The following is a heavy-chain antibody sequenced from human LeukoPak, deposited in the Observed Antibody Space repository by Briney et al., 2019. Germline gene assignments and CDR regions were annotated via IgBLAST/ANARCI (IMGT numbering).Heavy chain of an antibody. CDR3: AREQTETTSLDY. V-gene: IGHV4-30-4*01. Sequence: SETLSLTCAVYGGSFSDYYWSWIRQPPGKGLEWIGYIYYGGSTYYNPSLKSRVTISVDTSKNQFSLKLSSVTAADTAVYYCAREQTETTSLDYWGQGTLVTVSS. D-gene: IGHD4-17*01. J-gene: IGHJ4*02. CDR1: GGSFSDYY. CDR2: IYYGGST.